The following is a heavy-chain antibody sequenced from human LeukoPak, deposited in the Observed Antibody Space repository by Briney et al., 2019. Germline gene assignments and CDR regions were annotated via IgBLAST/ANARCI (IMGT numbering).Heavy chain of an antibody. D-gene: IGHD2-15*01. CDR2: IYYSGST. CDR1: GGSFSSYY. Sequence: PSETLSLTRAVYGGSFSSYYWGWIRQPPGKGLEWIGSIYYSGSTYYNPSLKSRVTISVDTSKNQFSLKLSSVTAADTAVYYCARVVVVVVAATPFFDYWGQGTLVTVSS. J-gene: IGHJ4*02. CDR3: ARVVVVVVAATPFFDY. V-gene: IGHV4-39*07.